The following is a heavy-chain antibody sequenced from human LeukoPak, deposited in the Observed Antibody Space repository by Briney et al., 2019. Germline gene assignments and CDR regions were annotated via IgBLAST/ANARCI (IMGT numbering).Heavy chain of an antibody. CDR1: GGSISSGGYS. D-gene: IGHD2-15*01. V-gene: IGHV4-30-2*01. CDR3: ARLGYCSGGSCYHH. J-gene: IGHJ5*02. CDR2: IYHSGST. Sequence: SQTLSLTCAVSGGSISSGGYSWSWIRQPPGKGLEWTGYIYHSGSTYYNPSLKSRVTISVDRSKNQSSLKLSSVTAADTAVYYCARLGYCSGGSCYHHWGQGTLVTVSS.